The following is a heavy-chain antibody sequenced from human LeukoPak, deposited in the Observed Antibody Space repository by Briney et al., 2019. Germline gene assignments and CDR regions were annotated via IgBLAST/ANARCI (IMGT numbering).Heavy chain of an antibody. J-gene: IGHJ4*02. CDR1: GFTFSTFA. CDR2: ISTSGDRT. CDR3: ARDSLVGSTTPVFDY. V-gene: IGHV3-23*01. Sequence: GGSLRLSCAASGFTFSTFAMTWVRQAPGKGLEWVSGISTSGDRTYYADSVKGRFTISRDNAKNSLYLQMDSLRAEDTAVYYCARDSLVGSTTPVFDYWGQGTLVTVSS. D-gene: IGHD1-26*01.